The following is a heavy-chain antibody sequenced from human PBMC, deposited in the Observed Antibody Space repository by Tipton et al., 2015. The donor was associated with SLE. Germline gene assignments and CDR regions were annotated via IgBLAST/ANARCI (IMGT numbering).Heavy chain of an antibody. D-gene: IGHD3-10*01. CDR2: INPNSGGT. CDR3: ARVLWFGELFGYYGMDV. J-gene: IGHJ6*02. Sequence: QLVQSGAEVKKPGASVKVSCKASGYTFTSYGISWVRQAPGQGLEWMGRINPNSGGTNYAQKFQGRVTMTRDTSISTAYMELSRLRSDDTAVYYCARVLWFGELFGYYGMDVWGQGTTVTVSS. V-gene: IGHV1-2*06. CDR1: GYTFTSYG.